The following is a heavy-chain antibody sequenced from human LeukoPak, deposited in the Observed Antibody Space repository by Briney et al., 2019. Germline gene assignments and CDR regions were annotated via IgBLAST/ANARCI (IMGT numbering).Heavy chain of an antibody. D-gene: IGHD2-2*01. CDR1: GYTFTGYY. V-gene: IGHV1-2*02. Sequence: VASVKVSCKASGYTFTGYYMHWVRQAPGQGLEWMGWINPNSGGTNYAQQFQGRVTMTRDTSISTAYMELSRLRSDDTAVYYCARSFDCSSTSCFPDYWGQGTLVTVSS. CDR3: ARSFDCSSTSCFPDY. J-gene: IGHJ4*02. CDR2: INPNSGGT.